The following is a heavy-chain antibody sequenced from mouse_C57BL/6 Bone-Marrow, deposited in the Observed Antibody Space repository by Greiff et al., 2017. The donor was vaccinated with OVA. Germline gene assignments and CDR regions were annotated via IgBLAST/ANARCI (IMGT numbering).Heavy chain of an antibody. Sequence: VQLQQSGPELVKPGASVKISCKASGYSFTGSYMHWVKQSHGNILDWIGYIYPSNGVSSYNQKFKGKATLTVDKSSSTAYMELRSLTSEDSAVYYCARSCGSSPWYFDVWGTGTTVTVSS. D-gene: IGHD1-1*01. J-gene: IGHJ1*03. V-gene: IGHV1-31*01. CDR2: IYPSNGVS. CDR3: ARSCGSSPWYFDV. CDR1: GYSFTGSY.